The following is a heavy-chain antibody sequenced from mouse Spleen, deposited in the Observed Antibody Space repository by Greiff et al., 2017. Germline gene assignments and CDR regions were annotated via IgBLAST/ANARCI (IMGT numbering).Heavy chain of an antibody. CDR2: FYPGSGSI. V-gene: IGHV1-62-2*01. J-gene: IGHJ3*01. CDR1: GYTFTEYT. CDR3: ARHEEPLYYYGSSYVSWFAY. D-gene: IGHD1-1*01. Sequence: VKLVESGAELVKPGASVKLSCKASGYTFTEYTIHWVKQRSGQGLEWIGWFYPGSGSIKYNEKFKDKATLTADKSSSTVYMELSRLTSEDSAVYFCARHEEPLYYYGSSYVSWFAYWGQGTLVTVSA.